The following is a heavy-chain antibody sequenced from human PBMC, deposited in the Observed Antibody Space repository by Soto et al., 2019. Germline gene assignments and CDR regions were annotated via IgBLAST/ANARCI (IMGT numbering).Heavy chain of an antibody. V-gene: IGHV4-61*01. J-gene: IGHJ3*01. Sequence: QVQLQESGPGLVKPSETLSLICTVSGGSVSGDKNYWSWIRQSPGKGLEWFGYISYSGATNYNPSLKSRLTISVDRSKNQFALKLSYVTASNTALYYCATSPRFAFDFWGQGTKVIVSS. CDR3: ATSPRFAFDF. CDR2: ISYSGAT. CDR1: GGSVSGDKNY. D-gene: IGHD3-16*01.